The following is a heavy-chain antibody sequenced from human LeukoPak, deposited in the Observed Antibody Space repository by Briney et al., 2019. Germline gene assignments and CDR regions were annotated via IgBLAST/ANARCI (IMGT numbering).Heavy chain of an antibody. CDR3: AKKRYEDGTSSPGYLDV. Sequence: PGGSLRLSCAASGFTFTSFAMNWARQAPGKGLEWVSVISGSGYTTHYADSGKGRFTISRDNFKNTLFLQMNSLRAEDTAVYYCAKKRYEDGTSSPGYLDVWGQGTTVTVSS. CDR1: GFTFTSFA. CDR2: ISGSGYTT. J-gene: IGHJ6*02. V-gene: IGHV3-23*01. D-gene: IGHD1-1*01.